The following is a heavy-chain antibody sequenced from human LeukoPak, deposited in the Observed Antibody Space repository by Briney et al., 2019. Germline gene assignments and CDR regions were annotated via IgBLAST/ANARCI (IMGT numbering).Heavy chain of an antibody. CDR3: ARELSITGTTSWFDP. CDR1: GYTFTCYY. CDR2: INPNSGGT. Sequence: ASVKVSCKASGYTFTCYYMHWVRQAPGQGLEWMGWINPNSGGTNYAQKFQGRVTMTRDTSISTAYMELSRLRSDDTAVYYCARELSITGTTSWFDPWGQGTLVTVSS. J-gene: IGHJ5*02. D-gene: IGHD1-7*01. V-gene: IGHV1-2*02.